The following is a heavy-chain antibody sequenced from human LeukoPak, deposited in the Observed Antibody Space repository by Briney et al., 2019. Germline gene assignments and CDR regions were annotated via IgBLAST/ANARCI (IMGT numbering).Heavy chain of an antibody. CDR3: ARGLQIVVVITTDEQDAFDI. Sequence: GGSLRLSCAASGFTFSNAWMTWVRQAPGKGLEWVSSISSSSSYIYYADSVKGRFTISSDNAKHSLYLQMNSLRAEDTAVYYCARGLQIVVVITTDEQDAFDIWGQGTMVTVSS. V-gene: IGHV3-21*01. D-gene: IGHD3-22*01. CDR1: GFTFSNAW. J-gene: IGHJ3*02. CDR2: ISSSSSYI.